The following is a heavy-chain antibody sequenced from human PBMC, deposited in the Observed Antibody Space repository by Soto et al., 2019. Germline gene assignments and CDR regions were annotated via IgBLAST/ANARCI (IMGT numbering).Heavy chain of an antibody. CDR2: ISAYNGNT. CDR3: ARDRVMGGGSNWFDP. Sequence: ASVKVSCKASGYTFTSYGISWVRQAPGQGLEWMGWISAYNGNTNYAQKLQGRVTMTTDTSTSTAYMELRGLKSDDTAVYYCARDRVMGGGSNWFDPWGQGTLVTVSS. V-gene: IGHV1-18*04. CDR1: GYTFTSYG. J-gene: IGHJ5*02. D-gene: IGHD3-16*01.